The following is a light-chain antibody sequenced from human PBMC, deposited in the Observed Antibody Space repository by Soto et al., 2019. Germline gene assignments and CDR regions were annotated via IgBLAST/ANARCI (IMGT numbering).Light chain of an antibody. Sequence: QSVLTQPPSASGAPGQRVTISCAGSSSNIGASHDVHWYQQLPATAPKLLNHSSNNGGVTARFSGSKSGTSASLAIGGLQAEDEADYYCQSYDTSLRASLFGGGTKLTVL. CDR1: SSNIGASHD. J-gene: IGLJ2*01. CDR3: QSYDTSLRASL. CDR2: SSN. V-gene: IGLV1-40*01.